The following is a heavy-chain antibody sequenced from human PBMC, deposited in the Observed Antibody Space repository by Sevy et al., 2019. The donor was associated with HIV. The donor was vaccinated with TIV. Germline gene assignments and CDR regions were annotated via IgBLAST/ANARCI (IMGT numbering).Heavy chain of an antibody. Sequence: ASVKVSCKASGGTFSSYAISWVRQAPGQGLEWMGGIIPIFGTANYAQKFQGSVTISADESTSTAYMELSSLRSDDTAGYYCAGEEPPRYGSSTSCYTGGNWFDPWGQGTLVTVSS. J-gene: IGHJ5*02. V-gene: IGHV1-69*13. D-gene: IGHD2-2*02. CDR1: GGTFSSYA. CDR3: AGEEPPRYGSSTSCYTGGNWFDP. CDR2: IIPIFGTA.